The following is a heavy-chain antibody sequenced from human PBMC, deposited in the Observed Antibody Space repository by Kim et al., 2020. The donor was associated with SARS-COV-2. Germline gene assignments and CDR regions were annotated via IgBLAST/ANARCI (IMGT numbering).Heavy chain of an antibody. CDR3: AKDILERLYYYYYGMDV. D-gene: IGHD1-1*01. CDR2: ISYDGSNK. J-gene: IGHJ6*02. CDR1: GFTFSSYG. V-gene: IGHV3-30*18. Sequence: GGSLRLSCAASGFTFSSYGMHWVRQAPGKGLEWVAAISYDGSNKYYADSVKGRFTISRDNSKNTLYLQMNSLRAEDTAVYYCAKDILERLYYYYYGMDVWGQGTTVTVSS.